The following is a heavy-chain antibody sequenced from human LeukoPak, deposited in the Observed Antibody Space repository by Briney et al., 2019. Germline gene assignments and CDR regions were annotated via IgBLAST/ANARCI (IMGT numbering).Heavy chain of an antibody. CDR1: GFTFTRYA. D-gene: IGHD2-15*01. V-gene: IGHV3-23*01. J-gene: IGHJ6*02. Sequence: GGSLRLSCAASGFTFTRYAMSWVRQAPGKGLEWVSAISGSGGSTYFADSVKGRFTISRDNSKNTLYLQMNSLRAEDTAAYYCAKDRIASADALYYYYGMDVWGQGTTVTVSS. CDR3: AKDRIASADALYYYYGMDV. CDR2: ISGSGGST.